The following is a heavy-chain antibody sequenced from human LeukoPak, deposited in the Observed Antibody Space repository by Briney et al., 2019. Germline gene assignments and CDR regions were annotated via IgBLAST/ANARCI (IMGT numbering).Heavy chain of an antibody. CDR1: GGSINSYY. CDR3: ASWDYYDSSGYPSGDYFDY. Sequence: SETMSLTCTVSGGSINSYYWSWIRQPPGMGLEWIGYFYYSGTTNYNPSLKSRVTISVDTSKNQFSLKLSSVTAAGTAVYYCASWDYYDSSGYPSGDYFDYWGQGTLVTVSS. D-gene: IGHD3-22*01. CDR2: FYYSGTT. V-gene: IGHV4-59*12. J-gene: IGHJ4*02.